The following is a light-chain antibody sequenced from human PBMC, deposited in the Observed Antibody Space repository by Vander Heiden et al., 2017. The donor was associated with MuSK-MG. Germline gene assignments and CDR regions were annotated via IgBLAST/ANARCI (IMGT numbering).Light chain of an antibody. CDR1: QSLVYSDGNTY. J-gene: IGKJ1*01. V-gene: IGKV2-30*01. CDR2: KVS. CDR3: MQGVQWHPWT. Sequence: DVVMTQSPLSLPVTLGQPASISCRSSQSLVYSDGNTYLNWFQQRPGQSPRRLINKVSNRDAGVPDRFSGGGSDTDFTMKISRMEDEDVGVYYCMQGVQWHPWTFGQGTKVEIK.